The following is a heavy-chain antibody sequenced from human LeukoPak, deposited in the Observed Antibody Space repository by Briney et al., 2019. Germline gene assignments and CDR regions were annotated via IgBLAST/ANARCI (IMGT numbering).Heavy chain of an antibody. V-gene: IGHV3-30*04. Sequence: GGSLRLSCAASGFTFSSYAMHWVRQAPGKGLEWVAVISYDGSNKYYADSVKGRFTISRDNSKNTLSLQMNSLRAEDTAVYYCAKDRRDGYNHGYYFDYWGQGTLVTVSS. CDR2: ISYDGSNK. J-gene: IGHJ4*02. D-gene: IGHD5-24*01. CDR1: GFTFSSYA. CDR3: AKDRRDGYNHGYYFDY.